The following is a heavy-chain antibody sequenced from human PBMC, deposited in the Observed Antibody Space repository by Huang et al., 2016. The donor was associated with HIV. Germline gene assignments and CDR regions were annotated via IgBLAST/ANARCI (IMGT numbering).Heavy chain of an antibody. CDR3: AREVRSVDTDRPDGYYYRGLDV. CDR2: VYFLGNT. J-gene: IGHJ6*02. CDR1: GTSMTSCTFY. Sequence: QLRESGPGLVTPSETLSLTCSASGTSMTSCTFYWGWFRQPPGRGLEWIGSVYFLGNTYDNPSLKSGGTISIATANKQYSMRLTSVTAADTAVYFCAREVRSVDTDRPDGYYYRGLDVWGQGTTVIVSS. V-gene: IGHV4-39*02. D-gene: IGHD2-2*03.